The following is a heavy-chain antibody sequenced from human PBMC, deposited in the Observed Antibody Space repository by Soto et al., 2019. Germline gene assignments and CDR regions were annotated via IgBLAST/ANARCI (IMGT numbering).Heavy chain of an antibody. CDR1: GDSITSRNW. J-gene: IGHJ6*02. CDR2: IYHGGNT. D-gene: IGHD3-3*01. Sequence: QVQLQESGPGLVKPSGTLSLTCVVSGDSITSRNWWSWVRQPPGKGLEWIGEIYHGGNTNYNPSFKRRVTITVDKSKNQVSLNLSSVTAADTAVYYCATQTISYSLDVWGQGTTVTVSS. CDR3: ATQTISYSLDV. V-gene: IGHV4-4*02.